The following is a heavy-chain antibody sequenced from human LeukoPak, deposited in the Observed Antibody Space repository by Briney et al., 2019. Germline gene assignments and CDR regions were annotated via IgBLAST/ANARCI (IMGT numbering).Heavy chain of an antibody. V-gene: IGHV3-30*18. CDR3: AKDHDPLGDTLDY. Sequence: PGGSLRLSCAASGFTFSSYGMHWVRQAPGKGLEWVAVISYDGSNKYYADSVKGRFTISRDNSKNTLYLQMNSLRAEDTAVYYCAKDHDPLGDTLDYWGQGTLVTVSS. D-gene: IGHD4-17*01. CDR2: ISYDGSNK. CDR1: GFTFSSYG. J-gene: IGHJ4*02.